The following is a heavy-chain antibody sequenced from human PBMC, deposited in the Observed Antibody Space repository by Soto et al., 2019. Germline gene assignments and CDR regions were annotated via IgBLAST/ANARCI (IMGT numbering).Heavy chain of an antibody. CDR2: ISDSGSSI. Sequence: QVQLVESGGGLVKPGGSLRLSCAASGFPFKNYYMTWIGQAPGKGLEWVSYISDSGSSIYYADSVKGRFTISRDNAKNSLLLEMNSLRGEDTAVYFCARQYSSMLDLWGQGTLVTVSS. CDR1: GFPFKNYY. J-gene: IGHJ4*02. V-gene: IGHV3-11*01. D-gene: IGHD6-13*01. CDR3: ARQYSSMLDL.